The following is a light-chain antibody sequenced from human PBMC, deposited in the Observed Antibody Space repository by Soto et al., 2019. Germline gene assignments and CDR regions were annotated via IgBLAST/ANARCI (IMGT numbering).Light chain of an antibody. V-gene: IGKV3-20*01. Sequence: VLTQSPGSLSLSPGDRATLSCRASQRVSGSSLSWYQQKPGQAPRLLIYGGSNRATGVPDRFSGSGSGAEFTLTISRVEPDDFAVYHCQQYGNSPSFGQGTKLEIK. CDR2: GGS. CDR1: QRVSGSS. J-gene: IGKJ2*01. CDR3: QQYGNSPS.